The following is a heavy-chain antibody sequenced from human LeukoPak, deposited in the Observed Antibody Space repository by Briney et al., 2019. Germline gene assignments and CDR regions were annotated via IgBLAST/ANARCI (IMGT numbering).Heavy chain of an antibody. Sequence: SETLSLTCTVSGGSISNYYWNWIRQPPGKGLQWIGYIFYSGSTNYNPSLKSRVTISVDTSKNQFSLRLTPVTAADTAVYYCARAGRWEGRPHAFDIWGQGTMVSVSS. D-gene: IGHD1-26*01. CDR2: IFYSGST. CDR1: GGSISNYY. J-gene: IGHJ3*02. V-gene: IGHV4-59*01. CDR3: ARAGRWEGRPHAFDI.